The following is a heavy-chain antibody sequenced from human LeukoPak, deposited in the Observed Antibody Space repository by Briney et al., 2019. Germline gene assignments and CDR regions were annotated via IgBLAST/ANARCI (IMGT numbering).Heavy chain of an antibody. CDR1: GFTFSSYA. CDR2: ISGSGGST. CDR3: AKAEWRPPRMKGGNWCDP. Sequence: GGSLRLSCAASGFTFSSYAMSWVRQAPGKGLEWVSAISGSGGSTYYADSVKGRFTISRDNSKNTLYLQMNSLRAEDTAVYYCAKAEWRPPRMKGGNWCDPWGQGTLVTVS. V-gene: IGHV3-23*01. J-gene: IGHJ5*02. D-gene: IGHD3-3*01.